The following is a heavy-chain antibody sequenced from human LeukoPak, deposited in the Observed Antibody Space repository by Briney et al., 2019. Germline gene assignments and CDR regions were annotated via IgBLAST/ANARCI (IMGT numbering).Heavy chain of an antibody. V-gene: IGHV1-69*05. D-gene: IGHD2-2*01. CDR2: IIPIFGTA. J-gene: IGHJ5*02. Sequence: SVKVSCKASGGTFSSYAISWVRQAPGQGLEWMGGIIPIFGTANYAQKFQGRVTITTDESTSTAYMELSSLRSEDTAVYYCARGVPAARGDWFDPWGQGTLVTVSS. CDR3: ARGVPAARGDWFDP. CDR1: GGTFSSYA.